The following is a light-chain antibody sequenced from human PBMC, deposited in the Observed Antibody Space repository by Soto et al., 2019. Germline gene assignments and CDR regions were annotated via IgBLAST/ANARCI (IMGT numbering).Light chain of an antibody. CDR2: TTS. Sequence: DIPSTHAPSSLSLSLVDRSARTCLASQSVSIYLNWYQQKPGKAPKLLIYTTSSLQSGVPSRFSGSGSGTDFTLTISGLQPEDFATYYCQQSYSVPRTFGQGTKVDIK. J-gene: IGKJ1*01. CDR1: QSVSIY. V-gene: IGKV1-39*01. CDR3: QQSYSVPRT.